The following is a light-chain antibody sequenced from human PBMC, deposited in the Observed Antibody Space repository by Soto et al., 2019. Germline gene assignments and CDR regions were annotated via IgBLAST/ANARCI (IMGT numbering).Light chain of an antibody. CDR2: GAS. J-gene: IGKJ1*01. CDR3: QQYGSSGT. V-gene: IGKV3-20*01. CDR1: QSVSNNY. Sequence: IVLTQSPGTLSLSPGERATLSCRASQSVSNNYLAWYQQKPGQAPRLLIYGASNRATGIPDRFSGSGSGTDFTLTISRLEPEDFAMYYCQQYGSSGTFGQGTKVDIK.